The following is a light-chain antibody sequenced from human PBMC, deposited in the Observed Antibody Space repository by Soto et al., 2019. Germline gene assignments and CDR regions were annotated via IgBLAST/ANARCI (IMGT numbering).Light chain of an antibody. V-gene: IGKV3-20*01. CDR3: QQYGTSPRT. CDR2: GVS. Sequence: ENVLTPCPATFSLSPRDGAPLSCRASQRVRYNYLAWYQQKPGQAPRLLIYGVSTRATGIPDRFSGSGSGTDFTLTISRLDPEDFAVYYCQQYGTSPRTFGQGTKVDIK. J-gene: IGKJ1*01. CDR1: QRVRYNY.